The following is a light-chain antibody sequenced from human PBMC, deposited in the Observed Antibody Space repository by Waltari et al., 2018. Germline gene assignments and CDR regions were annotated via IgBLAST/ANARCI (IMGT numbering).Light chain of an antibody. CDR1: QSVSSN. Sequence: EIVMTQSPATLSVSPGERATLSCRASQSVSSNLAWYQQKPGQAPRLRISGASTRATVIPARCGGSGSGTEFTLTISSLQSEDFAVYYCQQYNNWPWTFGQGTKVEIK. V-gene: IGKV3-15*01. CDR3: QQYNNWPWT. CDR2: GAS. J-gene: IGKJ1*01.